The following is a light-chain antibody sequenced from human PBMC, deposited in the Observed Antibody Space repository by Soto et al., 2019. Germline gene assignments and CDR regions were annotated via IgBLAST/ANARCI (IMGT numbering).Light chain of an antibody. CDR2: EVS. J-gene: IGLJ3*02. V-gene: IGLV2-14*01. Sequence: QSALTQPASVSGSPGQSITICCTGTSSDVGGYNYVSWYQQHPGKAPKLMIYEVSNRPSGVSNRFSGSKSGNTASLTISGLHAEDEADYYCSSYTSSSTPVFGAWTKLTVL. CDR3: SSYTSSSTPV. CDR1: SSDVGGYNY.